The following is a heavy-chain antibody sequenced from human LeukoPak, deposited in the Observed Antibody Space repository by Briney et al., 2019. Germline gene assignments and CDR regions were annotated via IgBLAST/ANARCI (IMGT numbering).Heavy chain of an antibody. CDR3: AQSLGSGNWIGNWFDP. CDR1: GRSISSSSNS. D-gene: IGHD1-1*01. J-gene: IGHJ5*02. CDR2: IYYTGRT. V-gene: IGHV4-39*01. Sequence: SQTLSLTCTVSGRSISSSSNSWGWIRQPPGKGLEWTGTIYYTGRTYYNPSLESPLTISVDTSKNQFSLKLTSVTAADTAIYYCAQSLGSGNWIGNWFDPWGQGTLVTVSS.